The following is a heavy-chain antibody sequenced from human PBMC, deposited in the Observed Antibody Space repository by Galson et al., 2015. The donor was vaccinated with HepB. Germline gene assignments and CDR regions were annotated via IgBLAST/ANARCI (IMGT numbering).Heavy chain of an antibody. CDR1: GYTFITYY. J-gene: IGHJ4*02. CDR3: VREYRGGSFDY. D-gene: IGHD1-26*01. CDR2: IRPSGDDGT. V-gene: IGHV1-46*01. Sequence: SVKVSCKASGYTFITYYVHWVRQAPGQGLEWMGIIRPSGDDGTTYAQKFQGRVTMTRDTSTSTVYMDLNSLRSEDTAVYYCVREYRGGSFDYWGQGTLVTVSS.